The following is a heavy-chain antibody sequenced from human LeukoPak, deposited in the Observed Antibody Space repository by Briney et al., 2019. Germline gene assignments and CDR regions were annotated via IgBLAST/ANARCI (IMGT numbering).Heavy chain of an antibody. CDR3: ARDYYSGTYAH. D-gene: IGHD1-26*01. J-gene: IGHJ4*02. V-gene: IGHV1-2*06. CDR1: GYTFTSYD. CDR2: INPNNGDT. Sequence: ASVKVSCKASGYTFTSYDINWLRQAPGQGLEWVGRINPNNGDTYYAQKFQGRVTMTTDASISTAYMELTSLTSDDTALYFCARDYYSGTYAHWGQGTQVTVSS.